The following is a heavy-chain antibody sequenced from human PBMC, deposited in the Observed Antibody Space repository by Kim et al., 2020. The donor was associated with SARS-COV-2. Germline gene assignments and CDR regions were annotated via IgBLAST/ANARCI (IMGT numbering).Heavy chain of an antibody. J-gene: IGHJ4*02. CDR2: NK. Sequence: NKYYADSVEGRVTISRDKSKNTLYLQMNSLRAEDTAVYYCAKPDYGDWYGWGQGTLVTVSS. V-gene: IGHV3-30*02. D-gene: IGHD4-17*01. CDR3: AKPDYGDWYG.